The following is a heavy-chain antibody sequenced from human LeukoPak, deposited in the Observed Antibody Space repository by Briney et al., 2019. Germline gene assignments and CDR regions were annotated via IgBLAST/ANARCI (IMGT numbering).Heavy chain of an antibody. CDR1: GYTFTSYG. V-gene: IGHV1-18*01. D-gene: IGHD3-22*01. Sequence: ASVKVSCKASGYTFTSYGLSWVRQAPGQGLEWMGWISAYNGNTNYAQKLQGRVTMTTDTSTTTAYMELRSLRSDDTAVYYCARISRGFDAFDTWGQGTMVTVSS. J-gene: IGHJ3*02. CDR3: ARISRGFDAFDT. CDR2: ISAYNGNT.